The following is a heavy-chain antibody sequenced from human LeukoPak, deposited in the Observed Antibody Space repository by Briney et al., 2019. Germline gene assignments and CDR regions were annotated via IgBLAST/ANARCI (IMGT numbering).Heavy chain of an antibody. CDR1: GYSISNAYY. D-gene: IGHD1-1*01. CDR2: IYRSGST. J-gene: IGHJ6*03. CDR3: ARGRVSSSTWYSTYYYYFYMDV. Sequence: SETLSLTCTVSGYSISNAYYWGWIRQTPEKGLEWIGCIYRSGSTYFNPSLNSRVTISEDTSKNQFSLKLTSVTAADTAVYYCARGRVSSSTWYSTYYYYFYMDVWGKGTTVTVSS. V-gene: IGHV4-38-2*02.